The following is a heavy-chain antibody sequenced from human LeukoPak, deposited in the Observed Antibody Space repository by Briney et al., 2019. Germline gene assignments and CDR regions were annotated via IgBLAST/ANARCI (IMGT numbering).Heavy chain of an antibody. Sequence: SETLSLTCTVSGGSIISSSYYWGWIRQPPGKGLEWIGSIYYSGSTCYNPSLKSRVTISVDTSKNQFSLKLSSVTTADTAVYDCASYYYYDSSGYYSIGLWGQGTLVTVSS. D-gene: IGHD3-22*01. J-gene: IGHJ4*02. CDR1: GGSIISSSYY. CDR2: IYYSGST. V-gene: IGHV4-39*01. CDR3: ASYYYYDSSGYYSIGL.